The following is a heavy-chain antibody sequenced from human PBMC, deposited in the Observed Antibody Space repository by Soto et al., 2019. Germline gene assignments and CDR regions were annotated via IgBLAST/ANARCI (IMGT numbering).Heavy chain of an antibody. CDR2: ISYDGSNK. CDR1: GFTFSSYG. Sequence: QVQLVESGGGVVQPGRSLRLSCAASGFTFSSYGMHWVRQAPGKGLEWVAVISYDGSNKYYADSVKGRFTISRDNSKNTLYLQMNSSRSEDTAVYYCAKDYYGSGSYYKAFGRGGMDVWGQGTTVTVSS. D-gene: IGHD3-10*01. V-gene: IGHV3-30*18. CDR3: AKDYYGSGSYYKAFGRGGMDV. J-gene: IGHJ6*02.